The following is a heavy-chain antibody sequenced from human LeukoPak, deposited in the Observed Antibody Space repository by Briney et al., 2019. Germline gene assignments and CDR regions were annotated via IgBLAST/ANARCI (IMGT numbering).Heavy chain of an antibody. D-gene: IGHD3-9*01. CDR1: GGSISSYY. CDR2: IYYSGST. CDR3: ASISPNTPSHRLRYFDWLSTPSYYYYMDV. V-gene: IGHV4-4*07. Sequence: PSETLSLTCTVSGGSISSYYWSWIRQPAGKGLEWIGRIYYSGSTNYNPSLKSRVTISVDTSKNQFSLKLSSVTAADTAVYYCASISPNTPSHRLRYFDWLSTPSYYYYMDVWGKGTTVTVSS. J-gene: IGHJ6*03.